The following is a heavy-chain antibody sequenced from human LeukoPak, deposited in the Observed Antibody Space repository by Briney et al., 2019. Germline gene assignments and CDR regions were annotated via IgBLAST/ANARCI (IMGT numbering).Heavy chain of an antibody. Sequence: GGPLRLSCSASGFTFNTYPMHCVRQAPGKGLEYVSAISRDGGTTYYADSVKGRFTISRDNSKNTLYLQMSSLRAEDTAVYYCVKGGIVVVTATSGGDDAFDIWGQGTMVTVSS. J-gene: IGHJ3*02. D-gene: IGHD2-21*02. V-gene: IGHV3-64D*06. CDR3: VKGGIVVVTATSGGDDAFDI. CDR2: ISRDGGTT. CDR1: GFTFNTYP.